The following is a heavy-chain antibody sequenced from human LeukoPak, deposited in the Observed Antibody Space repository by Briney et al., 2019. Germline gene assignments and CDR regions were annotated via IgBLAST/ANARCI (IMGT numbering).Heavy chain of an antibody. CDR2: ISGSGGST. CDR1: GFTFSSYA. J-gene: IGHJ4*02. CDR3: AKDGGSGWYSTYDY. V-gene: IGHV3-23*01. D-gene: IGHD6-19*01. Sequence: GGSLRLSCAASGFTFSSYAMSWVRQAPGKGLEWVSAISGSGGSTYYADSVKGRFTISRDNSKNTLYLQMNSLRAEDTAVYYCAKDGGSGWYSTYDYWGQGTLVAVSS.